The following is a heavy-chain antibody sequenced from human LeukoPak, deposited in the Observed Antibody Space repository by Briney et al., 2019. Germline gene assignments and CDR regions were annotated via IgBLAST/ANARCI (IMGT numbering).Heavy chain of an antibody. V-gene: IGHV3-48*03. CDR3: ARDGGLHTNFDY. CDR1: GFTFSSYE. J-gene: IGHJ4*02. CDR2: ISSSGRTK. Sequence: PGGSLRLSCAASGFTFSSYEMNWVRQAPGKGLEWLSYISSSGRTKYYADSVKGRFTISRDNAKNSLYLQMNSLRVEDTAVYYCARDGGLHTNFDYWGQGTLVTVSS. D-gene: IGHD2-15*01.